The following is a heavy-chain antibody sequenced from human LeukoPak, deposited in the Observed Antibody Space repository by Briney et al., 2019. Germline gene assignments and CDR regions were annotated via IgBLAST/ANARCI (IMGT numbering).Heavy chain of an antibody. CDR2: IYYSGST. CDR3: ARVPLYCSSTSCSARYFDY. Sequence: SETLSLTCTVSGGSISSYYWSWIRQPPGKGLEWIGYIYYSGSTNYNPSLKSRVTISVDTSKNQFSLKLSSVTAADTAVYYCARVPLYCSSTSCSARYFDYWGQGTLVTVSS. V-gene: IGHV4-59*08. D-gene: IGHD2-2*01. J-gene: IGHJ4*02. CDR1: GGSISSYY.